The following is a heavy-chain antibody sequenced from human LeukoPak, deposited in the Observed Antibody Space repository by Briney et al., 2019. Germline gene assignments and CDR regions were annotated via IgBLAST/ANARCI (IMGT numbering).Heavy chain of an antibody. CDR2: FDPEDGET. V-gene: IGHV1-24*01. D-gene: IGHD3-22*01. CDR3: ATPGQTPIEYYDSSGYQPFDY. J-gene: IGHJ4*02. CDR1: GYTLTELS. Sequence: ASVKVSCKVSGYTLTELSMHWVRQAPGKGLEWMGGFDPEDGETIYAQKFQGRVTMTEDTSTDTAYMELSSLRSEDTAVYYCATPGQTPIEYYDSSGYQPFDYWGQGTLVTVPS.